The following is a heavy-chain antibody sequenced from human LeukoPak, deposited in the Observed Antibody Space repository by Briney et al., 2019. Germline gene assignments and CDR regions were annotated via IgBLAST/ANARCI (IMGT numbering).Heavy chain of an antibody. CDR2: IHGSGGVT. J-gene: IGHJ3*02. D-gene: IGHD4-17*01. V-gene: IGHV3-23*01. Sequence: GGSLRLSCAASVLTSGCCAMSWVRQAPGKGLEWVSGIHGSGGVTYYADSVKGRFTISRDNSKNTLYLQMNSLRVEDTAVYYCAKDPNGDYVGAFDSWGQGTMVTVSS. CDR1: VLTSGCCA. CDR3: AKDPNGDYVGAFDS.